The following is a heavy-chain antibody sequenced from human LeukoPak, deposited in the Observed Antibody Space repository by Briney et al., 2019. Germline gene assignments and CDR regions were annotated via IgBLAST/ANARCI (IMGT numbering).Heavy chain of an antibody. J-gene: IGHJ4*02. CDR1: EYTFTGYY. Sequence: ASVKVSCKASEYTFTGYYMYWVRQAPGQGLEWMGWINPNSGGTNYAQKFQGRVTMTRDTSISTAYMELSRLRSDDTAVYYCARDTLGWNDVLDYWGQGTLVTVSS. CDR3: ARDTLGWNDVLDY. D-gene: IGHD1-1*01. V-gene: IGHV1-2*02. CDR2: INPNSGGT.